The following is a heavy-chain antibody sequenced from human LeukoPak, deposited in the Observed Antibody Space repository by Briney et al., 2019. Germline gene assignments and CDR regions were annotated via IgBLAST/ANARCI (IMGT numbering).Heavy chain of an antibody. Sequence: PSETLSLTCAVSGGSISSSNWWSWVRQAPGKGLEWVSTMNHNTFYADSVRGRFTISREDSKNTLYLQMDTLTAKDTAVYYCARDLWDYVWGTYRFYAFDVWGQGTMVTVSS. CDR2: MNHNT. J-gene: IGHJ3*01. CDR3: ARDLWDYVWGTYRFYAFDV. D-gene: IGHD3-16*02. V-gene: IGHV3-53*01. CDR1: GGSISSSNW.